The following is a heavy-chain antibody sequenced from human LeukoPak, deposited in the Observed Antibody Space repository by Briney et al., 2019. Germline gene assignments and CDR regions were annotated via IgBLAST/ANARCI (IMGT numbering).Heavy chain of an antibody. Sequence: GGYLSCSCAGSGFIFRYYARSGLRQATGMGLEWVSAIGGSGVGTNYAYSVKGRFTISRDNSTTTLYLSINSLGAEDTAVYSSTKNDMDDHDQYFFDFWGQGTQVTVSS. J-gene: IGHJ4*02. V-gene: IGHV3-23*01. CDR1: GFIFRYYA. CDR3: TKNDMDDHDQYFFDF. CDR2: IGGSGVGT. D-gene: IGHD1-1*01.